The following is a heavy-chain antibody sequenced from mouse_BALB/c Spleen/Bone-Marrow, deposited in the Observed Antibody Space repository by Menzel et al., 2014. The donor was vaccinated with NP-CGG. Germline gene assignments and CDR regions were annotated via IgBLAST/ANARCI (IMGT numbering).Heavy chain of an antibody. CDR1: GFNIKDTY. V-gene: IGHV14-3*02. CDR2: IDPANGNT. J-gene: IGHJ4*01. D-gene: IGHD4-1*01. CDR3: ARWEYYAMDY. Sequence: EVKLQESGAELVKPGASVKLSCTASGFNIKDTYMHWVKQRPEQGLEWIGRIDPANGNTKYDPKFQGKATITADTSSNPSYLQLSGLTAEDTAVYYCARWEYYAMDYWGQGTSVTVSS.